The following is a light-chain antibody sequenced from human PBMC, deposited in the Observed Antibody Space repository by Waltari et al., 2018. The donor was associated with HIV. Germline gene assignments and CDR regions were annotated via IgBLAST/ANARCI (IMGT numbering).Light chain of an antibody. V-gene: IGLV2-11*01. J-gene: IGLJ1*01. CDR3: CSYAGNSYV. CDR1: SSDVGGYNY. Sequence: QSALTQPRSVSGSPGQSVTISCTGTSSDVGGYNYVSWYQQQPGKAPKLMIYDVNKRPSGVPDRFSGFKSDNRASLAISGLQAQDEADYYCCSYAGNSYVFGSGTMVTVL. CDR2: DVN.